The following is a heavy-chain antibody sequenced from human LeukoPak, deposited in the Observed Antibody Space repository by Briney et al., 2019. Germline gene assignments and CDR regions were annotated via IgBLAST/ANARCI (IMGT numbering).Heavy chain of an antibody. Sequence: GGSLRLSCAASGFTVSSNYMSWVRQAPGKGLEWVSVIYSGGSTYYADSVKGRFTISRDNSKNTLYPQMNSLRAEDTAVYYCARVRYCTNGVCSYFDYWGQGTLVTVSS. V-gene: IGHV3-53*01. CDR2: IYSGGST. J-gene: IGHJ4*02. D-gene: IGHD2-8*01. CDR1: GFTVSSNY. CDR3: ARVRYCTNGVCSYFDY.